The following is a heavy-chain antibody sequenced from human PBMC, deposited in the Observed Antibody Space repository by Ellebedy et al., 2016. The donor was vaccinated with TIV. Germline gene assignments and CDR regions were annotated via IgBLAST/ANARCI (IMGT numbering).Heavy chain of an antibody. CDR3: ARDHIASGYYGSGTYFFDY. CDR2: INTGNGDT. V-gene: IGHV1-3*04. CDR1: GYTFTSYA. J-gene: IGHJ4*02. Sequence: ASVKVSCXASGYTFTSYALHWVRQAPGQRLEWMGFINTGNGDTKYSQKLQGRVTITRDTSANTVYMDLSSLTSEDTAMYYCARDHIASGYYGSGTYFFDYWGQGTLVPVSS. D-gene: IGHD3-10*01.